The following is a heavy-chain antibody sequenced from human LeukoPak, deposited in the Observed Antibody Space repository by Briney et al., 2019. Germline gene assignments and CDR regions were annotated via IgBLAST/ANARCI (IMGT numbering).Heavy chain of an antibody. CDR1: GGSFSGYY. CDR3: ARPADYCGGTSCYALVY. CDR2: INHSGST. J-gene: IGHJ4*02. D-gene: IGHD2-2*01. V-gene: IGHV4-34*01. Sequence: PSETLSLTCAVYGGSFSGYYWSWIRQPPGKGLEWIGEINHSGSTNYNPSLKSRVTISVDTSKNQFSLKLSSVTAADTAVYYCARPADYCGGTSCYALVYWGQGALVTVSS.